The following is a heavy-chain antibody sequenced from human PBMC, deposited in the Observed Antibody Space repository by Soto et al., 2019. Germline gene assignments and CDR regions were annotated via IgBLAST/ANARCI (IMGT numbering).Heavy chain of an antibody. CDR3: ARLEQQLGHYYYGMDV. J-gene: IGHJ6*02. Sequence: QVQLVQSGAEVKKPGSSVKVSCKASGGTFSSYAISWVRQAPGQGLEWMGGIIPIFGTANYAQKFQGRVTITADKSTSTADMELSSLRSEDTAVYYCARLEQQLGHYYYGMDVWGQGTTVTVSS. D-gene: IGHD6-13*01. CDR2: IIPIFGTA. V-gene: IGHV1-69*06. CDR1: GGTFSSYA.